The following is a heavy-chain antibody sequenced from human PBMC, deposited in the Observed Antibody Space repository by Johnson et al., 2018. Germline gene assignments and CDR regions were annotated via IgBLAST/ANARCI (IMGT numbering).Heavy chain of an antibody. CDR3: SRAPVLKWTNAFDI. J-gene: IGHJ3*02. CDR2: IGNAGGT. D-gene: IGHD2-15*01. CDR1: GFTFSDYD. Sequence: VQLVESGGGLVQPGGSLRLSCAASGFTFSDYDMHWVRQTTGKGLEWVSAIGNAGGTYYPDSVSGRFFISRENDKKSLYLQLNYLRVEDTALYYWSRAPVLKWTNAFDIWGQGTRVTVSS. V-gene: IGHV3-13*01.